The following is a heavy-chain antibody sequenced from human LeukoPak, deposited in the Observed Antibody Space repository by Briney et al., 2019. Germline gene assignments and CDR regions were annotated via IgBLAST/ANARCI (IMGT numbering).Heavy chain of an antibody. D-gene: IGHD3-10*01. CDR1: GFTFSSYW. CDR3: AGEDDDYGSGSYYLGY. Sequence: GGSLRLSCVASGFTFSSYWMSWVRQAPGKGLEWVANIKQDGSEKYYVDSVKGRFTISRDNAKNSLYLQMNSLRAEDTTVYYCAGEDDDYGSGSYYLGYWGQGTLVTVSS. J-gene: IGHJ4*02. CDR2: IKQDGSEK. V-gene: IGHV3-7*01.